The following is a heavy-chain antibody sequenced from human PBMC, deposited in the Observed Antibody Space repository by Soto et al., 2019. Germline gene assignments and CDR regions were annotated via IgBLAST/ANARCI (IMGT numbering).Heavy chain of an antibody. CDR3: ARDCDYYDSSGYCAFDI. Sequence: ASVKVSCKASGYTFTSYGISWVRQAPGQGLEWMGWISAYNGNTNYAQKLQGRVTMTTDTSTSTAYMELRSLRSDDTAVYYCARDCDYYDSSGYCAFDIWGQGTMVTV. D-gene: IGHD3-22*01. V-gene: IGHV1-18*01. J-gene: IGHJ3*02. CDR1: GYTFTSYG. CDR2: ISAYNGNT.